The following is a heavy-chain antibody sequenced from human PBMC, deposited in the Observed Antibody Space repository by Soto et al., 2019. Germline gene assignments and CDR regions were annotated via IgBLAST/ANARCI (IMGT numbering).Heavy chain of an antibody. Sequence: GSGPTLVNPTQTLTLTCTFSGFSLSTSGMCVSWIRQPPGKALEWLALIDWDDDKYYSTSLKTRLTISKDTSKNQVVLTMTNMDPVDTATYYCARIPGMVAARGPDYYYYYGMDVWGQGTTVTVSS. J-gene: IGHJ6*02. D-gene: IGHD2-15*01. CDR2: IDWDDDK. CDR1: GFSLSTSGMC. V-gene: IGHV2-70*01. CDR3: ARIPGMVAARGPDYYYYYGMDV.